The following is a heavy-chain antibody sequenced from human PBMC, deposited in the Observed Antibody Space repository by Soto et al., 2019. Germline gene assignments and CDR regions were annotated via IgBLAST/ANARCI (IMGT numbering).Heavy chain of an antibody. CDR2: IYSGGST. CDR3: GRFLPGGGGDYFDY. J-gene: IGHJ4*02. D-gene: IGHD3-10*01. V-gene: IGHV3-66*01. CDR1: GFTASNNY. Sequence: EVQLVESGGGLVQPGGSLRLSCAASGFTASNNYMSWVRQIPGKGLEWVSVIYSGGSTYYADSVKGRFTISRDNSKNTLYLQMKSLRAEDTAVYYWGRFLPGGGGDYFDYWGQGTLVTVSS.